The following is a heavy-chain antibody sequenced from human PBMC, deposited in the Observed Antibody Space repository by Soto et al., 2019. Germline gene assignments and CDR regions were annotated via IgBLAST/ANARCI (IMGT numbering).Heavy chain of an antibody. Sequence: GSLRLSCAASGFTFSNAWMSWVRQAPGKGLEWVGRIKSKTDGGTTDYAAPVKGRFTISRDDSKNTLYLQMNSLKTEDTAVYYCTTAYMTTVGWFDPWGQGTLVTVSS. CDR1: GFTFSNAW. J-gene: IGHJ5*02. D-gene: IGHD4-4*01. CDR2: IKSKTDGGTT. CDR3: TTAYMTTVGWFDP. V-gene: IGHV3-15*01.